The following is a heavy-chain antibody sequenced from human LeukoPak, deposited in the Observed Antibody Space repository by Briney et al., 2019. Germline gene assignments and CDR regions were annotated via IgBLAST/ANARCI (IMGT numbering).Heavy chain of an antibody. CDR3: AKPHDSGWWMFDY. Sequence: GSLRLSCAASGFTFRNYAMHWVRQAPGKGLEWVAAITSSDGGTHYADSVKGRFTISRDNSMNMLNLQMRSLRTDDTAVYYCAKPHDSGWWMFDYWGQGTLVTVSS. V-gene: IGHV3-23*01. J-gene: IGHJ4*02. D-gene: IGHD6-19*01. CDR2: ITSSDGGT. CDR1: GFTFRNYA.